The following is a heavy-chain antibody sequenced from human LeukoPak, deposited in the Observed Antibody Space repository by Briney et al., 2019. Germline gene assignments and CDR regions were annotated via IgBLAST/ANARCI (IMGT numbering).Heavy chain of an antibody. CDR2: IFPGDSDT. D-gene: IGHD5-24*01. CDR3: ARRLSLSRHGQNNFDF. CDR1: GYSFSNYW. Sequence: GESLKISCKGSGYSFSNYWIVRVRQMPAKGLQWMGMIFPGDSDTRYSPSFQGPVTISADKSLTTAYLQWSSLEGSDTAVYYCARRLSLSRHGQNNFDFWGQGTLVTVSS. V-gene: IGHV5-51*01. J-gene: IGHJ4*02.